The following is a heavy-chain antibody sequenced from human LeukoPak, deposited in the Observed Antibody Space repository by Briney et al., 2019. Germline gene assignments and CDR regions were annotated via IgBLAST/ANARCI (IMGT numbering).Heavy chain of an antibody. CDR2: INPSGGST. J-gene: IGHJ4*02. CDR1: GYTFTSYY. V-gene: IGHV1-46*03. CDR3: ARARRASGSPYYFDC. Sequence: GASVKVSCKASGYTFTSYYMHWVRQAPGQGLEWMGIINPSGGSTSYAQKFQGRVTMTRDTSTSTVYMELSSLRSEDTAVYYCARARRASGSPYYFDCWGQGTLVTVSS. D-gene: IGHD1-26*01.